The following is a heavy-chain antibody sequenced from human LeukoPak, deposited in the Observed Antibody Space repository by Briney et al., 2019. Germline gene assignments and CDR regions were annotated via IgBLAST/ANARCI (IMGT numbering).Heavy chain of an antibody. CDR1: GCTFTTYG. D-gene: IGHD3-9*01. CDR2: INTRNGET. Sequence: ASVTVSCKASGCTFTTYGVSWVRQAPGQGLEWMGWINTRNGETDYAQKLQGRVTMTKDTSTSTVYMELRRLRSDDTAVYFCTVKGYDILTRSLADYFSYGLDVWGQGTTVTVSS. CDR3: TVKGYDILTRSLADYFSYGLDV. V-gene: IGHV1-18*01. J-gene: IGHJ6*02.